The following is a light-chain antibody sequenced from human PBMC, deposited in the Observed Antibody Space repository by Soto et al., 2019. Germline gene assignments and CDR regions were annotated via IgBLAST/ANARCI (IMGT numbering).Light chain of an antibody. CDR3: CSYAGSYTYV. CDR2: DVT. V-gene: IGLV2-11*01. Sequence: QSALTQPRSVSWSPGQSVTISCTGTSSDVGGSNFVSWYQQHPGTAPKLMIYDVTKRPSGVPDRFSGSKSGNTASLTISGLQAEDEADYYCCSYAGSYTYVFGTGTKLTVL. J-gene: IGLJ1*01. CDR1: SSDVGGSNF.